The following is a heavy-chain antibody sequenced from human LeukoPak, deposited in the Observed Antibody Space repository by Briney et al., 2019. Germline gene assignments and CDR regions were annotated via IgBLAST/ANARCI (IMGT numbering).Heavy chain of an antibody. J-gene: IGHJ3*02. D-gene: IGHD3-16*01. CDR3: ARDFLGAHAFDI. Sequence: GASVKVSCKASGYTFTGYYMHWVRQAPGQGLEWMGRINPNSGGTNYAQKFQGRVTMTRDTSISTAYMELSRLRSDDTAGYYCARDFLGAHAFDIWGQGTMVTVSS. CDR2: INPNSGGT. V-gene: IGHV1-2*06. CDR1: GYTFTGYY.